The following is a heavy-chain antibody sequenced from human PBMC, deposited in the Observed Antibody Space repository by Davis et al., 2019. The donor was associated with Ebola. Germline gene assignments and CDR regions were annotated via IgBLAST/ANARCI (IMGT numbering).Heavy chain of an antibody. CDR2: ISDSGGGT. CDR1: GFTFSSCA. CDR3: AKDRGYSSNPDYFDY. D-gene: IGHD5-12*01. J-gene: IGHJ4*02. V-gene: IGHV3-23*01. Sequence: PGGSLRLSCAASGFTFSSCAMSWVRQAPGKGLEWVSGISDSGGGTNYADSVKGRFTISRDNSKTTLYLQMNSLRAEDTAVYYCAKDRGYSSNPDYFDYWGQGALVTVSS.